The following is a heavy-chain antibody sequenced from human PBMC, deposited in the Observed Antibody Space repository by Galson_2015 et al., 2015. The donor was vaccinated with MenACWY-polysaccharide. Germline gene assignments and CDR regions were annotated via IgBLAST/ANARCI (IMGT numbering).Heavy chain of an antibody. CDR2: IKSKTNRYAT. CDR3: TRGGASDY. Sequence: SLRLSCAASGFTFSDSTMHWVRQASGKGLEWVGRIKSKTNRYATAYAASVKVRFTISRDDSKNTAYMQMNSLKTEDTAVYYCTRGGASDYSGPGTLVTVSS. CDR1: GFTFSDST. J-gene: IGHJ4*02. V-gene: IGHV3-73*01. D-gene: IGHD2-21*01.